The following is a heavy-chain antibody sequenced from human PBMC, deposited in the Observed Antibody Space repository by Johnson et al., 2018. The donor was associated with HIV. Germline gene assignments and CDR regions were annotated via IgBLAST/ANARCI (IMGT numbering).Heavy chain of an antibody. J-gene: IGHJ3*02. D-gene: IGHD2-2*01. CDR1: GFTFSSYW. CDR2: IKQDGSEK. V-gene: IGHV3-7*05. Sequence: VQLVESGGGLVQPGGSLRLSCAASGFTFSSYWMSWVRQAPGKGLEWVANIKQDGSEKYYVDSVKGRFTISRDNAKNSLYLQMNSLRAEDTAVYYCARDRKYQLLLKWSSADAFDIWGQGTMVTVSS. CDR3: ARDRKYQLLLKWSSADAFDI.